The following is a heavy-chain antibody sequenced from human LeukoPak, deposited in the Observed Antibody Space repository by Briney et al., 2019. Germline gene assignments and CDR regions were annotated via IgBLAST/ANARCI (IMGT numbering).Heavy chain of an antibody. CDR1: GGSISSSSYY. CDR3: ARGTAAAGYY. CDR2: INHSGST. J-gene: IGHJ4*02. Sequence: SETLSLTCTVSGGSISSSSYYWVWIRQPPGKGLEWIGEINHSGSTNYNPSLKSRVTISVDTSKNQFSLKLSSVTAADTAVYYCARGTAAAGYYWGQGTLVTVSS. V-gene: IGHV4-39*07. D-gene: IGHD6-13*01.